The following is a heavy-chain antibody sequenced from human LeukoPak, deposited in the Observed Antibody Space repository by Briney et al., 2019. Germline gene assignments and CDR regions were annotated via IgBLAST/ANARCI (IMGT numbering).Heavy chain of an antibody. D-gene: IGHD4-17*01. CDR1: GYSISSGYY. J-gene: IGHJ3*02. V-gene: IGHV4-38-2*02. Sequence: RPSETLSLTCTVSGYSISSGYYWGWIRQPPGKGLEWIGSIYHSGSTYYNPSLKSRVTISVDTSKNRFSLKLSSVTAADTAVYYCARGNTDDYGDRDAFDIWGQGTMVTVSS. CDR3: ARGNTDDYGDRDAFDI. CDR2: IYHSGST.